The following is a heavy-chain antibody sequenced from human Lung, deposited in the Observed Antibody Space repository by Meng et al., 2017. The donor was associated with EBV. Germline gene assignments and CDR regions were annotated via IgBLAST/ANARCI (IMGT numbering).Heavy chain of an antibody. V-gene: IGHV4-4*03. CDR2: IYHGGST. CDR3: ARVAAAGNEWFDP. Sequence: NPPETRASTCAVSGGSISSMNWWTWVSQPPGKGLEWIGEIYHGGSTNYNPSLKSRVTISVDKSKNQFSLKLSSVTAADTAVYYCARVAAAGNEWFDPWGQGTLVTVSS. CDR1: GGSISSMNW. J-gene: IGHJ5*02. D-gene: IGHD6-13*01.